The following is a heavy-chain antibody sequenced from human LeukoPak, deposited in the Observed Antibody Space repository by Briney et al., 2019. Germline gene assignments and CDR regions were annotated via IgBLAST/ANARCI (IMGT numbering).Heavy chain of an antibody. V-gene: IGHV4-59*01. D-gene: IGHD5-24*01. CDR1: GASINNYF. J-gene: IGHJ4*02. CDR2: MYSSGSS. Sequence: SETLSLTCTVSGASINNYFWSWVRQPPGKGLEWIGYMYSSGSSTYNPSLKSRVTMSVDPSRNQLSLRVTSVTAADTAVYYCARGGWLKTSYYFDFWGQGSLVTVSS. CDR3: ARGGWLKTSYYFDF.